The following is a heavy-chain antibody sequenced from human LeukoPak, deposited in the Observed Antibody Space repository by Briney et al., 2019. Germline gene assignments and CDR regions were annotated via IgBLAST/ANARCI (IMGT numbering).Heavy chain of an antibody. Sequence: PGGSLKLSCAASGFTFSGSDMHWVRQASGKGLEWVGRIRSKANSYATAYAASVKGKFTISRDDSKNTANLQMNNLKTEDTVVYYCTATYYYGSGSYFTPDYGGQGTLVTVYS. D-gene: IGHD3-10*01. CDR3: TATYYYGSGSYFTPDY. J-gene: IGHJ4*02. CDR1: GFTFSGSD. CDR2: IRSKANSYAT. V-gene: IGHV3-73*01.